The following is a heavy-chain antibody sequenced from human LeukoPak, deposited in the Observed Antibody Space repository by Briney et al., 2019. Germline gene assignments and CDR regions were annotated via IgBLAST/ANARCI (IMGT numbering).Heavy chain of an antibody. CDR2: IYSGGST. D-gene: IGHD3-3*01. Sequence: GGSLRLSCAASGFTVSSNYMSWVRQAPGKGLEWVSVIYSGGSTYYADSVKGRFTISRDNSKNTLYLQMNSLRAEDTAVYYCARDRTNYDFWSGYTYGMDVWGQGTTVTVSS. CDR3: ARDRTNYDFWSGYTYGMDV. CDR1: GFTVSSNY. V-gene: IGHV3-53*01. J-gene: IGHJ6*02.